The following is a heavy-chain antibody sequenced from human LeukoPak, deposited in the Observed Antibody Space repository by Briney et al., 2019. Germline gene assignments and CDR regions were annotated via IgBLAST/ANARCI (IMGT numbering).Heavy chain of an antibody. CDR1: GFSVSSNY. J-gene: IGHJ3*02. CDR3: ARDEAFDI. V-gene: IGHV3-53*01. CDR2: IYSGGYT. Sequence: AGGSLRLSCAASGFSVSSNYMSWVRQAPGKGLEWVSVIYSGGYTYYADSVKGRFTISRDNSKNTVYPQMNSLRAEDTAIYYCARDEAFDIWGQGTMVTVSS.